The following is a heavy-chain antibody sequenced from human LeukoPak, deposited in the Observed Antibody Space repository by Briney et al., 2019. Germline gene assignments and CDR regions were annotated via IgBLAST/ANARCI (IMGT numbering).Heavy chain of an antibody. CDR3: AKDLAGSYYGGGQRYYFDY. CDR1: GFTFSTFN. J-gene: IGHJ4*02. CDR2: ISADESNE. V-gene: IGHV3-30*18. D-gene: IGHD3-10*01. Sequence: GGSLRLSCAASGFTFSTFNMHWVRQAPGKGPEWVALISADESNEYYADSVKGRFTISRDNSKNTVYWRMNMLRTKDPAVYPVAKDLAGSYYGGGQRYYFDYWGQGTLVTVSS.